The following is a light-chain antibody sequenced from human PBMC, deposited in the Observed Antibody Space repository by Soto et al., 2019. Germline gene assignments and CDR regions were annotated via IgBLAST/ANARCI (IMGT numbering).Light chain of an antibody. J-gene: IGLJ1*01. Sequence: QSVLTQPPSASGSPGQSVTISCTGTSSDVGGYNYVSWYQQHPGKAPKLMIYEVSKRPSGVPDRFSGSKSGNTASLTVSGLQAEDEVDYYCSSYAGSNNLGVFGTGTKLTVL. CDR2: EVS. V-gene: IGLV2-8*01. CDR3: SSYAGSNNLGV. CDR1: SSDVGGYNY.